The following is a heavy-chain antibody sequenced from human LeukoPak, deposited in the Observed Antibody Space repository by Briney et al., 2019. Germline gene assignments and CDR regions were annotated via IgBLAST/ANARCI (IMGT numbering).Heavy chain of an antibody. CDR2: ISGSGGST. D-gene: IGHD3-22*01. CDR3: AKDPHYYDSSGYYEYFDL. Sequence: GGSLRLSCAASGFTFSCYAMSWVRQAPGKGLEWVSAISGSGGSTYYADSVKGRFTISRDNSKNTLYLQMNSLRAEDTAVYYCAKDPHYYDSSGYYEYFDLWGRGTLVTVSS. V-gene: IGHV3-23*01. J-gene: IGHJ2*01. CDR1: GFTFSCYA.